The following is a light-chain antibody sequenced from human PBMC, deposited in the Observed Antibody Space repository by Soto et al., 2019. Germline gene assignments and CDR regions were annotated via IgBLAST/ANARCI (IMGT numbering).Light chain of an antibody. CDR3: QQYGSSRWT. V-gene: IGKV3-20*01. J-gene: IGKJ1*01. Sequence: VVLTQSPGTLSLSPGEIATLYFSASQSVSSSYLAWYQQKPGQAPRLLIYGASSRATGIPDRFSGSGSGTDFTLTISRLEPEDFAVYYCQQYGSSRWTFGQGTKVDIK. CDR2: GAS. CDR1: QSVSSSY.